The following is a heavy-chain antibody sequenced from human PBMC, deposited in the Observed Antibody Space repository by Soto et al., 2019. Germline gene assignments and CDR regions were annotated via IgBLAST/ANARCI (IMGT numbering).Heavy chain of an antibody. CDR2: IRSKANSYAT. V-gene: IGHV3-73*01. CDR1: GFTFSGSA. Sequence: GGSLRLSCAASGFTFSGSAMHWVRQASGKGLEWVGRIRSKANSYATAYAASVKGRFTISRDDSRNTAYLQMNSLKTGDTAVYYCTRQGYGDYLHYYYYYGMDVWGQGTTVTVSS. J-gene: IGHJ6*02. D-gene: IGHD4-17*01. CDR3: TRQGYGDYLHYYYYYGMDV.